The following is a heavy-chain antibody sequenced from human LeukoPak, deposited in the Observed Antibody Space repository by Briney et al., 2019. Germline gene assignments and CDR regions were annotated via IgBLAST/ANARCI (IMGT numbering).Heavy chain of an antibody. CDR2: IYYSGST. J-gene: IGHJ3*02. V-gene: IGHV4-31*03. CDR3: ARDAPKGAFDI. Sequence: PSQTLSLTCTVSAGSISSGGYYWSWIRQHPGKGLEWIGYIYYSGSTYYNPSLKSRVTISVDTSKNQFSLKLSSVTAADTAVYYCARDAPKGAFDIWGQGTMVTVSS. CDR1: AGSISSGGYY.